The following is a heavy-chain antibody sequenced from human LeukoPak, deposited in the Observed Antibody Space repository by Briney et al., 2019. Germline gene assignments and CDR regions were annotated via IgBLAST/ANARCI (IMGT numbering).Heavy chain of an antibody. CDR3: ARHALYGEVDY. Sequence: PSETLSLTCTVSGGSISSYYWSWIRQPPGKGLEWIGYIYYGGTTNYNPSLKSRVTISIDTSKNQFSLKLSSVTAADTAVYYCARHALYGEVDYWGQGTLVTVSS. CDR2: IYYGGTT. V-gene: IGHV4-59*08. CDR1: GGSISSYY. J-gene: IGHJ4*02. D-gene: IGHD4-17*01.